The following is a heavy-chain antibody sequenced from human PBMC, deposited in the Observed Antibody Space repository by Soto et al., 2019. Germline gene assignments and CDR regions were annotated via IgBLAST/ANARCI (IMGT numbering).Heavy chain of an antibody. V-gene: IGHV3-33*06. CDR1: GFTFSSYG. CDR3: AKSNDNAFDI. J-gene: IGHJ3*02. CDR2: IWYDGSNK. Sequence: QVQLVESGGGVVQPGRSLRLSCAASGFTFSSYGMHWVRQAPGKGLEWVAVIWYDGSNKYYADSVKGRFTISRDNSKNTRYLQMNSLRAEDTAVYYCAKSNDNAFDIWGQGTMVTVSS.